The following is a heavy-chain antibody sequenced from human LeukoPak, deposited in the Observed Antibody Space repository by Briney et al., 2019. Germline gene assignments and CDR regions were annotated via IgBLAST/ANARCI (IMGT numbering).Heavy chain of an antibody. CDR2: IYTNGST. Sequence: PSETLSLTCTVSGGSISSYYWSWIRQPAGKGLEWIGRIYTNGSTNYNPSLKSRVTMSVDTSKNQFSLKLSSVTAAGTAVYYCARDRRDYYDSSGYYDNVDAFDIWGQGTMVTVSS. J-gene: IGHJ3*02. CDR3: ARDRRDYYDSSGYYDNVDAFDI. D-gene: IGHD3-22*01. CDR1: GGSISSYY. V-gene: IGHV4-4*07.